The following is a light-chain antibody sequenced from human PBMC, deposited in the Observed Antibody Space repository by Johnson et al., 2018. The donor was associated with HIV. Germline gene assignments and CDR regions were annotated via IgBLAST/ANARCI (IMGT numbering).Light chain of an antibody. CDR1: SSDMGNYA. J-gene: IGLJ1*01. Sequence: QSVLTQPPSVSAAPGQKVTISCSGSSSDMGNYAVSWYQQLPGTAPKLLIYANNKRPSGIPDRFSGSKSGTSATLGITGLLTGDEADYYCAAWDDSLNGYVFGTETKVTVL. V-gene: IGLV1-51*02. CDR3: AAWDDSLNGYV. CDR2: ANN.